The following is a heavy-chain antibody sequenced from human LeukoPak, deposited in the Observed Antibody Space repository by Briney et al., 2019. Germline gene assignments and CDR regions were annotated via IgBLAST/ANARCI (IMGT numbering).Heavy chain of an antibody. J-gene: IGHJ5*02. CDR1: GYTFINFD. Sequence: ASVKVSCKAPGYTFINFDLTWVRQAPGQGLEWMGWINTNTGHPTYAQGFTGRFVFSLDISVTTAYLQISSLKAEDTAVYYCARAYYHGSGGYPNWFDPWGQGTLVTVSS. CDR2: INTNTGHP. CDR3: ARAYYHGSGGYPNWFDP. D-gene: IGHD3-22*01. V-gene: IGHV7-4-1*02.